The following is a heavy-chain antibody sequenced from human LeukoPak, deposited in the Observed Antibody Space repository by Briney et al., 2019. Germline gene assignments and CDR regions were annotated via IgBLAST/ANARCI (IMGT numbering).Heavy chain of an antibody. CDR2: IYYSGST. CDR1: GGSISSGDYY. J-gene: IGHJ2*01. Sequence: SETLSLTCTVSGGSISSGDYYWSWIRQPPGKGLEWIGYIYYSGSTYYNPSLKSRVTISVDTSKNQFSLKLSSVTAADTAVYYCARGRTVTNDFDLWGRGTLVTVSS. V-gene: IGHV4-30-4*01. CDR3: ARGRTVTNDFDL. D-gene: IGHD4-17*01.